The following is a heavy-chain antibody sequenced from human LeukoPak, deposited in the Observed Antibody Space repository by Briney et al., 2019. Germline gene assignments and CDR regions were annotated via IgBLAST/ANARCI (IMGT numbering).Heavy chain of an antibody. Sequence: PGGSLRLSCAASGFTFSSYIMNWVRQAPGKGLEWVAFISDSSSTIYYADSVKGRFIISRDNPKNTLYLQMNSLRAEDTAVYYCARGEIPPAMEHAFDIWGQGTMVTVSS. V-gene: IGHV3-48*01. J-gene: IGHJ3*02. CDR3: ARGEIPPAMEHAFDI. CDR1: GFTFSSYI. D-gene: IGHD1-26*01. CDR2: ISDSSSTI.